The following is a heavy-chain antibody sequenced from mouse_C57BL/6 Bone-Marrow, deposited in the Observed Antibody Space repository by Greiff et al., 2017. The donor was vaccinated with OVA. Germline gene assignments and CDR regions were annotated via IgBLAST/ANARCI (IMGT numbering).Heavy chain of an antibody. CDR2: IGPGSGST. CDR1: GYTFTDYY. J-gene: IGHJ2*01. V-gene: IGHV1-77*01. D-gene: IGHD2-3*01. Sequence: VQLQQPGAELVKPGASVKLSCKASGYTFTDYYINWVKQRPGQGLEWIGMIGPGSGSTYYNEKFKGKATLTADKSSSTAYMQLSSLASEDSAVYCCARRDGYCCDYWGQGTTLTVSS. CDR3: ARRDGYCCDY.